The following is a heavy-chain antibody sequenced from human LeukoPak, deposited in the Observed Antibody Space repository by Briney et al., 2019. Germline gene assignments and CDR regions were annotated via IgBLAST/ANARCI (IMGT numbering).Heavy chain of an antibody. CDR1: GFTFRGNG. CDR3: ARDQGTSVTAMVGGHFDY. D-gene: IGHD4-17*01. V-gene: IGHV3-33*01. J-gene: IGHJ4*02. Sequence: GRSLRLSCAASGFTFRGNGMHWVRQAPGKGLEWAAIIWYDGSNRYYADSVKGRFTISRDNSKNTLFLQMNSLTAEDTAVYYWARDQGTSVTAMVGGHFDYWGPGTLVTVSS. CDR2: IWYDGSNR.